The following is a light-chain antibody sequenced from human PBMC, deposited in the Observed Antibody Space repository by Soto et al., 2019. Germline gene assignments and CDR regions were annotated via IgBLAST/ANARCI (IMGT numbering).Light chain of an antibody. Sequence: QSVLTQPPSVSGAPGRKVTISCTGSSSNIGAGYDVHWYQQLPGTAPKLLIFENSDRPSGVPDRFSGSKSGTSASLAIFGLQAEDEADYYCQTYDSSLSGFVFGSGTMVTVL. V-gene: IGLV1-40*01. CDR3: QTYDSSLSGFV. CDR2: ENS. CDR1: SSNIGAGYD. J-gene: IGLJ1*01.